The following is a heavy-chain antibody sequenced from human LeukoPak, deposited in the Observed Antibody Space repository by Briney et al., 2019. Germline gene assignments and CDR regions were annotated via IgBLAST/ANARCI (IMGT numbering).Heavy chain of an antibody. V-gene: IGHV1-18*01. CDR2: ISTYYGNT. J-gene: IGHJ4*02. D-gene: IGHD3-10*01. Sequence: GASVKVSCKASGYTFTGYGFSWVRQAPGQGLEWMGWISTYYGNTNYAQKLQDRVTMTTDTSTSTAYMELTSLRSDDTAVYYCARVYSTNYYGSGDRPFLFDYWGQGTVVTVSS. CDR3: ARVYSTNYYGSGDRPFLFDY. CDR1: GYTFTGYG.